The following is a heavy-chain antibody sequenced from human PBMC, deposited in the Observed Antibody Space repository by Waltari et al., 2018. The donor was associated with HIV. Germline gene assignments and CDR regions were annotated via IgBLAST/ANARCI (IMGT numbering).Heavy chain of an antibody. D-gene: IGHD2-21*02. CDR3: ARDVHCGGDCYLAFDI. CDR2: IYYRGRT. Sequence: QVQLQESGPGLVKPSQTLSLTCTVSGGSISSGDYYWSWIRQPPGKGLEWIGYIYYRGRTYYHPSLKSRVTISVDRSKNQFSLKLSSVTAADTAVYYCARDVHCGGDCYLAFDIWGQGTMVTVSS. V-gene: IGHV4-30-4*08. CDR1: GGSISSGDYY. J-gene: IGHJ3*02.